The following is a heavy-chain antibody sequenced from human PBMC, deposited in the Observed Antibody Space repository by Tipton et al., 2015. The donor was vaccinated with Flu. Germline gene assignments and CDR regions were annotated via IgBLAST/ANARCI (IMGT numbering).Heavy chain of an antibody. CDR2: ISTSGST. CDR1: GGSISSGSYF. CDR3: ARHERGVSTFL. Sequence: TLSLTCTVSGGSISSGSYFWGWIRQPAGEGLEWIGHISTSGSTNYNPSLKSRLTLSVDTSKNQFSLRLTSVTATDTALYYCARHERGVSTFLWGQGTLVTVSS. D-gene: IGHD5/OR15-5a*01. J-gene: IGHJ4*02. V-gene: IGHV4-61*09.